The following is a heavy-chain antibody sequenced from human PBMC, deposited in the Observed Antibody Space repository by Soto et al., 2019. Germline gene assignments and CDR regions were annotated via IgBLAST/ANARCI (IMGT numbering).Heavy chain of an antibody. CDR1: GGSISSGGYY. CDR2: IYYSGST. CDR3: ATTRGYSYGYGARQESWFDP. Sequence: PSETLSLTCTVSGGSISSGGYYWSWIRQHPGKGLEWIGYIYYSGSTYYNPSLKSRVTISVDTSKNQFSLKLSSVTAADTAVYYCATTRGYSYGYGARQESWFDPWGQGTLVTVSS. J-gene: IGHJ5*02. D-gene: IGHD5-18*01. V-gene: IGHV4-31*03.